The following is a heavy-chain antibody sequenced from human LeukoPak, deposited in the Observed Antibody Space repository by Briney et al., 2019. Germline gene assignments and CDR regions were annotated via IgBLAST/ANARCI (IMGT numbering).Heavy chain of an antibody. V-gene: IGHV3-7*01. Sequence: GGSLRLSCAASGFTFSNYWMSWVRQAPGKGLEWVANIKEDGSEKFHVGSVRGRFIISRDTTKNSLYLQMNSLRAEDTAVYYCARERTPKHYYGSGSYDRYFEHWGQGTLVTVSS. CDR2: IKEDGSEK. J-gene: IGHJ4*02. CDR1: GFTFSNYW. D-gene: IGHD3-10*01. CDR3: ARERTPKHYYGSGSYDRYFEH.